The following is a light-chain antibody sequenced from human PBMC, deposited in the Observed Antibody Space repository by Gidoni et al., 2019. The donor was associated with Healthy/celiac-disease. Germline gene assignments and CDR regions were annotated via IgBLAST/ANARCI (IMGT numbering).Light chain of an antibody. CDR1: QSVSSSY. V-gene: IGKV3-15*01. CDR3: QQYNNWPQT. Sequence: EIVKTQSPATLSVSPGERPTLPCRDSQSVSSSYLAWYQQKPGQAPRLLIYGASARATGIPARFSGSGSGTEFTLTISSLQSEDLAVYYCQQYNNWPQTFGQGTKVEIK. J-gene: IGKJ1*01. CDR2: GAS.